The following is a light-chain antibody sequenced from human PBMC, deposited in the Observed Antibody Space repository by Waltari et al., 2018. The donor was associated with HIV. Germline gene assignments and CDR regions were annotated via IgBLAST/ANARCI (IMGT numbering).Light chain of an antibody. Sequence: QSALTQPPSASGSPGQSVTISCTGTSSDVGGYNYVSWYQQHPGKAPKLMIYEVSKRPSGVPDRFSGSKSGNTASRTVSGLQAEDEADYYCSSYAGSNNHVVFGGGTKLTVL. J-gene: IGLJ2*01. CDR3: SSYAGSNNHVV. V-gene: IGLV2-8*01. CDR2: EVS. CDR1: SSDVGGYNY.